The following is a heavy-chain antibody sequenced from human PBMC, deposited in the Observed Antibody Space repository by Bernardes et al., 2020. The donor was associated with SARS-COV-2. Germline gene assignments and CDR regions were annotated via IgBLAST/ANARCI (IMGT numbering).Heavy chain of an antibody. CDR1: GNTFTSYA. J-gene: IGHJ3*02. D-gene: IGHD1-26*01. CDR3: ARSGTYPDAFDI. CDR2: IFPLFGTT. V-gene: IGHV1-69*13. Sequence: SVKVSCKTSGNTFTSYAVIWVRQAPGQGLECMGGIFPLFGTTNYAQNFQGRVTIAADESTSTVYMELSSLRSEDTAMYYCARSGTYPDAFDIWGQGTMVTVSS.